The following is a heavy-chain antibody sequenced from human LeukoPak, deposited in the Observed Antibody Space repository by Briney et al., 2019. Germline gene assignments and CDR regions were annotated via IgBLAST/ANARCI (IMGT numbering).Heavy chain of an antibody. CDR1: GGSISSYY. D-gene: IGHD2-2*01. V-gene: IGHV4-59*01. Sequence: SETLSLTCTVSGGSISSYYWSWLRQPPGKGLEWLGYIYYSGSTNYNPSLKSRVTISVDTSKDQFSLKLSSVTAADTAVYYCASHYCSSTSCPRLDAFDIWGQGTMVTVSS. J-gene: IGHJ3*02. CDR3: ASHYCSSTSCPRLDAFDI. CDR2: IYYSGST.